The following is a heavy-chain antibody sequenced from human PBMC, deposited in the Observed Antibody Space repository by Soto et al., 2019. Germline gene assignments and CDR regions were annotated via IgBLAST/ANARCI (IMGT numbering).Heavy chain of an antibody. Sequence: QVQLVQSGAEVKKPGASVKVSCKASGYTFTGYYMHWVRQAPGQGLEWMGWINPNSGGTNYAQKFQGWVTMTRDTSISTAYLELSRLRPHDTAVYYCARGPYYYDSSGYYTYWGQGTLVTVSS. D-gene: IGHD3-22*01. V-gene: IGHV1-2*04. CDR3: ARGPYYYDSSGYYTY. CDR2: INPNSGGT. CDR1: GYTFTGYY. J-gene: IGHJ4*02.